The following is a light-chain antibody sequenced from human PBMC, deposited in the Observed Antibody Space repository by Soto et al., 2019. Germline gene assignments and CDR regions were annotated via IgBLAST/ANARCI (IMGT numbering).Light chain of an antibody. V-gene: IGKV3-11*01. J-gene: IGKJ3*01. CDR1: QSVSKS. CDR3: QQGNNWPIFT. CDR2: TTS. Sequence: EIVLTQSPATLSLSPGERATLSCRASQSVSKSLAWYQQKPGQAPRLLIYTTSNRVTGIPARFSGSGSRTDFTLPISSLEPEDFAVYYCQQGNNWPIFTFGLGTKVDMK.